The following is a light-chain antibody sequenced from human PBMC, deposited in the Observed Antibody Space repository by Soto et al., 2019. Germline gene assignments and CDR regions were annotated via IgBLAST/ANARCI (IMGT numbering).Light chain of an antibody. CDR1: QSVSSNF. J-gene: IGKJ5*01. Sequence: EIVLTHSPGTLSLSPCERAALSCRASQSVSSNFLAWYQEKPGQAPRLLIYGASSRATGIPDRFSGSGSGTDFTLTISRLEPEDSAVYYCQQRSNWVTFGQGTRLEIK. CDR3: QQRSNWVT. CDR2: GAS. V-gene: IGKV3D-20*02.